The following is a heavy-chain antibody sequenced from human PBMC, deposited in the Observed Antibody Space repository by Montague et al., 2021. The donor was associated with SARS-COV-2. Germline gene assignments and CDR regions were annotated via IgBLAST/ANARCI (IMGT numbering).Heavy chain of an antibody. Sequence: SLSLSWSASGFTFGDYAMHWVRQAPGKGPEWVSGITWDSGTIDYADSVKGRFTISRDNAKSSLYLQMNSLRVEDTALYYCAKDFDYYDSSGYFDYWGQGTLVTVSS. CDR2: ITWDSGTI. CDR3: AKDFDYYDSSGYFDY. J-gene: IGHJ4*02. V-gene: IGHV3-9*01. D-gene: IGHD3-22*01. CDR1: GFTFGDYA.